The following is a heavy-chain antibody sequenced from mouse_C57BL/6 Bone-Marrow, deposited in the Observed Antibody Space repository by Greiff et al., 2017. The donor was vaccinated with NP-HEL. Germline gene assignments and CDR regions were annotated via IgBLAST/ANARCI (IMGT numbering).Heavy chain of an antibody. CDR2: IWWDDDK. CDR1: GFSLSTFGMG. J-gene: IGHJ3*01. V-gene: IGHV8-8*01. Sequence: QVTLKVCGPGILQPSQTLSLTCSFSGFSLSTFGMGVGWIRQPSGKGLEWLAHIWWDDDKYYTPALKSRLTISKDTSKNQVFLKIANVDTADTATYYCARPYYYGSPAWFAYWGQGTLVTVSA. D-gene: IGHD1-1*01. CDR3: ARPYYYGSPAWFAY.